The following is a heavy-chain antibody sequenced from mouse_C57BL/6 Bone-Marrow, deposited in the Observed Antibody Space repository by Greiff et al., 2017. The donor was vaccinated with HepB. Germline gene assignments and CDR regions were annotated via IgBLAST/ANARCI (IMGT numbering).Heavy chain of an antibody. CDR3: VTTTASPPFAY. Sequence: QVQLQQSGAELARPGASVKLSCKASGYTFTSYGISWVKQRTGQGLEWIGEIYPRSGNTYYNEKFKGKATLTADKSSSTAYMELRSLTSEDSAVYFCVTTTASPPFAYWGQGTLVTVSA. J-gene: IGHJ3*01. D-gene: IGHD1-2*01. V-gene: IGHV1-81*01. CDR1: GYTFTSYG. CDR2: IYPRSGNT.